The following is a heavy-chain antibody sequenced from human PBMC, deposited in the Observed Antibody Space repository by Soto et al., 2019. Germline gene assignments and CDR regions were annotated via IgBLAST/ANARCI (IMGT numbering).Heavy chain of an antibody. CDR1: GFTFSSYA. CDR2: ISGSGGST. Sequence: PGGSLRLSCAASGFTFSSYAMSWVRQAPGKGLEWVSAISGSGGSTYYADSVKGRLTISRDNSKNTLYLQMNSLRAEDTAVYYCARTMVRGVIHYYYYGMDVWGQGTTVTVSS. CDR3: ARTMVRGVIHYYYYGMDV. V-gene: IGHV3-23*01. D-gene: IGHD3-10*01. J-gene: IGHJ6*02.